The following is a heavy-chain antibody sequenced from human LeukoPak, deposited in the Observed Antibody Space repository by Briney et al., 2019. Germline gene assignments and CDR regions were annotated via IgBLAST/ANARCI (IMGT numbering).Heavy chain of an antibody. CDR2: ISGSGGST. D-gene: IGHD3-16*01. V-gene: IGHV3-23*01. J-gene: IGHJ4*02. CDR3: AIARYYDYVWEFDY. Sequence: GGSLRLSCAASGFSFSNYGMSWVRQAPGKGVEGVSAISGSGGSTYYEDSVKGRFTISRDNAKNTLYLQMNSLRAEDTAVYYCAIARYYDYVWEFDYWGQGTLVTVSS. CDR1: GFSFSNYG.